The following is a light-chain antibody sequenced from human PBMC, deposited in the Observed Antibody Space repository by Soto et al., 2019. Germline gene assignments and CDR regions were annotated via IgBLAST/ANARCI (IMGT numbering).Light chain of an antibody. CDR3: SSYTSSFKLAV. V-gene: IGLV2-14*03. CDR2: DVS. J-gene: IGLJ1*01. Sequence: QSALTQPASVSGSPGQSITIFCTGTSSDVGGYNYVSWYQQHPGSAPKLMIYDVSSRPSGVSNLFSGSKSGNTASLTISGLQAEDEADYYCSSYTSSFKLAVFGSGTKV. CDR1: SSDVGGYNY.